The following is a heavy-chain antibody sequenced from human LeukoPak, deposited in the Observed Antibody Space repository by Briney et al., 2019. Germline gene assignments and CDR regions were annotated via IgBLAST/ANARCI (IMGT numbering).Heavy chain of an antibody. CDR3: ASDYFLDY. Sequence: GGSLRLSCAASGFTFSSYAMTWVRQAPGKGLEWVSTISDSGARTNYADSAKGRFTISRDNSMNTLYLQMNSLRADDTAVYYCASDYFLDYWGLGTLVTVSS. CDR2: ISDSGART. V-gene: IGHV3-23*01. J-gene: IGHJ4*02. CDR1: GFTFSSYA. D-gene: IGHD6-25*01.